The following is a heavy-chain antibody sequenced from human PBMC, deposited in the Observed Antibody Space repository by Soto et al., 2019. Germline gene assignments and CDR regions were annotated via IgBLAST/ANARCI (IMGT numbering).Heavy chain of an antibody. V-gene: IGHV1-18*01. D-gene: IGHD1-1*01. CDR2: ISAHNGNT. J-gene: IGHJ4*02. CDR1: GYTFTSYG. CDR3: ARGRYGDY. Sequence: QVHLVQSGAEVKKPGASVKVSCKASGYTFTSYGITWVRQAPGQGLEWIGWISAHNGNTDYAQKLQGRVIATRDTCMSTSYMELRSLIADDTAVYYCARGRYGDYWGQGALVTVSS.